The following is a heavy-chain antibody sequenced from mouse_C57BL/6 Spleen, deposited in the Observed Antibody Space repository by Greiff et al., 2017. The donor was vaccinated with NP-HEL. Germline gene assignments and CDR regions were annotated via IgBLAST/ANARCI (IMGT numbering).Heavy chain of an antibody. CDR2: INPSNGGT. D-gene: IGHD1-1*01. CDR1: GYTFTSYW. J-gene: IGHJ2*01. V-gene: IGHV1-53*01. CDR3: ARSAITTVVYFDY. Sequence: VQLQQPGTELVKPGASVKLSCKASGYTFTSYWMHWVKQRPGQGLEWIGNINPSNGGTNYNEKFKSKATLTADKSSSTAYMQLSSLTSEDSAVYYCARSAITTVVYFDYWGQGTTLTVSS.